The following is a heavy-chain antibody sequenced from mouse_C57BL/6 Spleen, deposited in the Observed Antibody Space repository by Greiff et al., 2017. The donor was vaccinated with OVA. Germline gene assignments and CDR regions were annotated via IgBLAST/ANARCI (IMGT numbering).Heavy chain of an antibody. D-gene: IGHD3-2*02. CDR1: GYTFTTYC. Sequence: QVAMRRAVAELVKPGASVKLSCKASGYTFTTYCMHWVKQRPGQGLEWIGMIHPNSGSTNYNEKFKSKATLTVDKSSSTAYMQLSSLTSEDSAVYYCANTAQATDAYWGQGTLVTVSA. CDR3: ANTAQATDAY. J-gene: IGHJ3*01. V-gene: IGHV1-64*01. CDR2: IHPNSGST.